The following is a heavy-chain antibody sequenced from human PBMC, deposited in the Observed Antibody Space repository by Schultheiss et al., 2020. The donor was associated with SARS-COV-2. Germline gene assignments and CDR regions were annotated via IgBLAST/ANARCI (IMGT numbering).Heavy chain of an antibody. Sequence: SETLSLTCTVSGVSVSSTQYYWNWIRQPPGKGLEWIGEISHSGNTNYNPSLKSRVTISVDSSKNQFSLKLNSVTAADTAVYYCARGYSYVYVIGWIDPWGQGTLVTVSS. D-gene: IGHD5-18*01. CDR1: GVSVSSTQYY. J-gene: IGHJ5*02. CDR3: ARGYSYVYVIGWIDP. V-gene: IGHV4-39*07. CDR2: ISHSGNT.